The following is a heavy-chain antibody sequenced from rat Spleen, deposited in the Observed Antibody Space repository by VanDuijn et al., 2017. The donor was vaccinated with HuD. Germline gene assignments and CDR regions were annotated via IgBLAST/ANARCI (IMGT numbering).Heavy chain of an antibody. CDR1: GFTFRNYG. CDR3: ARGGFFRY. D-gene: IGHD1-6*01. V-gene: IGHV5-29*01. J-gene: IGHJ2*01. Sequence: EVQLVESGGGLVQPGRSMKVSCAASGFTFRNYGMAWVRQTLTKGLEWVAFISYDGTATYYRDSVKGRFSLSRDTAQNTLYLQMNSLRSEDTATYYCARGGFFRYWGQGVMVTVSS. CDR2: ISYDGTAT.